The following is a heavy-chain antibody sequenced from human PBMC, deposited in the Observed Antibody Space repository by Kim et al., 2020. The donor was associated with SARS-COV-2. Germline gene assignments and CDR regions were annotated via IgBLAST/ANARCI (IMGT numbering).Heavy chain of an antibody. D-gene: IGHD3-10*01. CDR3: ARDNVLLWFGEFDY. CDR2: ISSSSSTI. CDR1: GFTFSSYS. Sequence: GGSLRLSCAASGFTFSSYSMNWVRQAPGKGLEWVSYISSSSSTIYYADSVKGRFTISRDNAKNSLYLQMNSLRDEDTAVYYCARDNVLLWFGEFDYWGQGTLVTVSS. V-gene: IGHV3-48*02. J-gene: IGHJ4*02.